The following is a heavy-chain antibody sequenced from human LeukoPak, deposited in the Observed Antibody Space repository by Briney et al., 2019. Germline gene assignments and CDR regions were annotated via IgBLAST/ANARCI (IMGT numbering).Heavy chain of an antibody. CDR2: ISSSSSYI. V-gene: IGHV3-21*06. D-gene: IGHD3-9*01. Sequence: PGGSLRLSCAASGFTFSSYSMNWVRQAPGKGLEWVSFISSSSSYIYYADSVKGRFTISRDNAKNSLYLQMNSLRAEDTAVYYCARGGLTGYSHGYWGQGTLVTVSS. CDR3: ARGGLTGYSHGY. CDR1: GFTFSSYS. J-gene: IGHJ4*02.